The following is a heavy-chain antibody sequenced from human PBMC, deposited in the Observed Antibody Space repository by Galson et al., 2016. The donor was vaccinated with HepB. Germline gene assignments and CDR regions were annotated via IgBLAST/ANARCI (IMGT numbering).Heavy chain of an antibody. Sequence: SLRLSCAASGFTFSDYYMTWIRQAPGKGLEWVSYISSSGNVIYYADSVKGRFTISRDNAENSLYLQMNSLRAEDTAVYYCASRRYTGRGGYSSSWLREYWGQGTLVTVPS. CDR1: GFTFSDYY. D-gene: IGHD6-13*01. V-gene: IGHV3-11*01. CDR2: ISSSGNVI. CDR3: ASRRYTGRGGYSSSWLREY. J-gene: IGHJ4*02.